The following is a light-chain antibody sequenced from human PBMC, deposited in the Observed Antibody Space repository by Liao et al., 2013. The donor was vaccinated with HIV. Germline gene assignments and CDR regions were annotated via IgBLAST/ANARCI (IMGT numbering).Light chain of an antibody. CDR2: YDS. V-gene: IGLV3-21*01. J-gene: IGLJ3*02. Sequence: SYELTQPPSVSVAPGKTARITCGGNDIGGKSVFWYQQKPGQAPVLVIYYDSDRPSGIPERFSGSNSGNTATLTISSVEAGDEADYCCQVWDSSSDHPVFGGGTKLTVL. CDR3: QVWDSSSDHPV. CDR1: DIGGKS.